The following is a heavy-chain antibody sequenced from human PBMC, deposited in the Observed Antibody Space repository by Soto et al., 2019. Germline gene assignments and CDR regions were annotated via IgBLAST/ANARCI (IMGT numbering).Heavy chain of an antibody. CDR3: AKALRFTFTTGYYMDV. V-gene: IGHV3-23*01. D-gene: IGHD3-16*01. CDR2: ISGSGST. J-gene: IGHJ6*03. Sequence: EVQLLESGGGLVQPGGSLRLSCAASGFTVSSYAMSWVRQAPGKGLEWVSVISGSGSTYSADSVKGRFTISRDSSKNKVYLQVNSLRAEDTAVYYCAKALRFTFTTGYYMDVWGRGTTVTVSS. CDR1: GFTVSSYA.